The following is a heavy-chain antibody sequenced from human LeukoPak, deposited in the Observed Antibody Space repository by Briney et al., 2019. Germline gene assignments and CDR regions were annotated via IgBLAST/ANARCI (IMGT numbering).Heavy chain of an antibody. J-gene: IGHJ6*02. CDR2: ISSSSSTI. CDR1: GFTFDDYG. CDR3: ARDRCSGGSCYDYYYYYGMDV. Sequence: GGSLRLSCAASGFTFDDYGMNWVRQAPGKGLEWVSYISSSSSTIYYADSVKGRFTISRDNAKNSMYLQMNSLRDEDTAVYYCARDRCSGGSCYDYYYYYGMDVWGQGTTVTVSS. D-gene: IGHD2-15*01. V-gene: IGHV3-48*02.